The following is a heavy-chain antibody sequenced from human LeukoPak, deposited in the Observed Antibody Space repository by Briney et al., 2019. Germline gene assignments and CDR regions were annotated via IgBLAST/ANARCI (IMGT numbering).Heavy chain of an antibody. CDR1: GFTFSSYW. Sequence: PGGSLRLSCAASGFTFSSYWMSWFRQAPGKGLEWVANIKQDGSEKYYVDSVKGRFTISRDNAKNSLYLQMNSLRAEDTAVYYCARVRILTGLDSYYYYGMDVWGQGTTVTVSS. D-gene: IGHD3-9*01. CDR2: IKQDGSEK. V-gene: IGHV3-7*04. CDR3: ARVRILTGLDSYYYYGMDV. J-gene: IGHJ6*02.